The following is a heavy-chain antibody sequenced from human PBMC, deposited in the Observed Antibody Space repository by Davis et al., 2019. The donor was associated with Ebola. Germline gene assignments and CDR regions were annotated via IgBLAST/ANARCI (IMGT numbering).Heavy chain of an antibody. J-gene: IGHJ6*02. V-gene: IGHV1-2*02. D-gene: IGHD4-11*01. CDR2: INPNSGGT. Sequence: ASVKVSCKASGYTFTGYYMHWVRQAPGQGLEWMGWINPNSGGTNYAQKFQGRVTMTRDTSISTAYMERSRLRSDDTAVYYCATRSPSTTSTYYGMDVWGQGTTVTVSS. CDR1: GYTFTGYY. CDR3: ATRSPSTTSTYYGMDV.